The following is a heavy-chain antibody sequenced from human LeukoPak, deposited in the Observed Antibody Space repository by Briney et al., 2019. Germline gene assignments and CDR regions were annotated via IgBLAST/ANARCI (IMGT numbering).Heavy chain of an antibody. CDR1: GFTFSRYW. D-gene: IGHD3-22*01. J-gene: IGHJ4*02. V-gene: IGHV3-7*03. Sequence: GGSLRLSSAASGFTFSRYWMSWVRQVPRKGLEWVANIKQDGSEKYYVDSVKGRFTISRDNAKNSLFLQMNSLRAEDTAVYYCARDKGDYDTSGSLFVFGGQGTLVTVSS. CDR3: ARDKGDYDTSGSLFVF. CDR2: IKQDGSEK.